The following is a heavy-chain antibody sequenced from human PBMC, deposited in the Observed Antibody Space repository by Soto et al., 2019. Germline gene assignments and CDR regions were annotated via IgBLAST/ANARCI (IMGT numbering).Heavy chain of an antibody. J-gene: IGHJ6*02. CDR2: IRSKAYGGTT. V-gene: IGHV3-49*04. CDR3: TRENYGGMDV. Sequence: SGWCMRLSCTACGFSVGDYVMGWVRQAPGKGLEWVGFIRSKAYGGTTEYAASVKGRFTISRDDSKSIAYLQMNSLKTEDTAVYYCTRENYGGMDVWGQGTTVTVSS. CDR1: GFSVGDYV.